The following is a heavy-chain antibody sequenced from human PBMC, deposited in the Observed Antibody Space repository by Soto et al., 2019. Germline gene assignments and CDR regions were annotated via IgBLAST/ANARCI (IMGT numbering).Heavy chain of an antibody. CDR2: ISYDGSDK. V-gene: IGHV3-30*18. D-gene: IGHD6-13*01. J-gene: IGHJ4*02. CDR3: AKDYSSTWYGVDY. Sequence: QVQLVESGGGGVQPGRSQRLSCAASGFTFSSYGMHWVRQAPGKGLEWVAVISYDGSDKDYADSVKGRFTIARDNSKNTLYLQINSLRPEDTAVYYCAKDYSSTWYGVDYWGQGTLVTVSS. CDR1: GFTFSSYG.